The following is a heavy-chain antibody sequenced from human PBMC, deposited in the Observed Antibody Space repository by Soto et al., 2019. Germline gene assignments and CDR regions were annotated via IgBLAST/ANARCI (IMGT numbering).Heavy chain of an antibody. V-gene: IGHV4-59*01. CDR2: IYYSGST. D-gene: IGHD6-6*01. CDR1: GGSISSYY. CDR3: ARGGYSSSSLWDC. Sequence: QVQLQESGPGLVKPSETLSLTCTVSGGSISSYYWSWIRQPPGKGLEWIGYIYYSGSTNYNPSLTSRVTISVDTSKNRFSLKLSSVTAADTAVYYCARGGYSSSSLWDCWGQGTLVTVSS. J-gene: IGHJ4*02.